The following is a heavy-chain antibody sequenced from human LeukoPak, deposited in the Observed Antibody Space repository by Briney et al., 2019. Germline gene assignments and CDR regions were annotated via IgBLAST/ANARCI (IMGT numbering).Heavy chain of an antibody. CDR1: GDTFTGYY. CDR2: INPNSGGT. CDR3: ARVHSSSIYYMDV. D-gene: IGHD6-13*01. V-gene: IGHV1-2*02. J-gene: IGHJ6*03. Sequence: GASVKVSCKASGDTFTGYYMHWVRQAPGQGLEWMGWINPNSGGTNYAQKFQGRVTMTRDTSISTAYMELSRLRSDDTAVYYCARVHSSSIYYMDVWGKGTTVTVSS.